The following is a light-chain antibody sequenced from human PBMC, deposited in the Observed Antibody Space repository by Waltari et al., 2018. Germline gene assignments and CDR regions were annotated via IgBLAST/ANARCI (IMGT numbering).Light chain of an antibody. CDR1: QSVSRA. J-gene: IGKJ1*01. Sequence: EIVLTQSPGTLSLSLGERATVACRASQSVSRALAWYQQKPGQAPRLLMYGASTRATGIPDRFSGSGSVTDFSLTISRLEPEDFAVYYCQHYLRLPVTFGQGTTVEI. V-gene: IGKV3-20*01. CDR2: GAS. CDR3: QHYLRLPVT.